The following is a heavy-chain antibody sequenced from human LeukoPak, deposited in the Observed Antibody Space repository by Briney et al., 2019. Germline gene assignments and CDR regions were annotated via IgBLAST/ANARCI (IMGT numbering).Heavy chain of an antibody. CDR2: IKDDGSNK. D-gene: IGHD3-3*02. J-gene: IGHJ5*02. V-gene: IGHV3-7*01. Sequence: GGSLRLSCAASGFTFSGYWMSWVRQAPGKGLEWVASIKDDGSNKYYVDSMKGRFTISRDNAKNSLYLQMNSLRAEDTAVYYCTSYHVLAGFDPWGQGTLVTVSS. CDR3: TSYHVLAGFDP. CDR1: GFTFSGYW.